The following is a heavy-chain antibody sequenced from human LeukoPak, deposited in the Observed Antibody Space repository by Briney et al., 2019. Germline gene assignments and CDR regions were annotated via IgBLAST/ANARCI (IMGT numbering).Heavy chain of an antibody. CDR2: IYPGDSDT. Sequence: GESLKISCKGSGYSFTSYWIGWVRHMPGKGLEWMGNIYPGDSDTTYSPSFQGQVTISADKTTSTPYLQSISLTPSDPSINDCARTTLRFLEWLFPEKGDVDVFDIWGQGTMVTVSS. CDR1: GYSFTSYW. J-gene: IGHJ3*02. CDR3: ARTTLRFLEWLFPEKGDVDVFDI. V-gene: IGHV5-51*01. D-gene: IGHD3-3*01.